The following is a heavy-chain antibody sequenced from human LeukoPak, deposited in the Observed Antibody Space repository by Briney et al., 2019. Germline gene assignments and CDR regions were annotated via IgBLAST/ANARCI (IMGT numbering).Heavy chain of an antibody. J-gene: IGHJ4*02. CDR1: XGXXSGYY. D-gene: IGHD3-22*01. CDR2: INHSGST. Sequence: PSETLSLTCAVXXGXXSGYYWSWIRQXXXXXXEWIGEINHSGSTNYNPSLKSRVTISVDTSKNQFSLKLSSVTAADTAVYYCARVPLGHDSSGYSIDYWGQGTLVTVSS. V-gene: IGHV4-34*01. CDR3: ARVPLGHDSSGYSIDY.